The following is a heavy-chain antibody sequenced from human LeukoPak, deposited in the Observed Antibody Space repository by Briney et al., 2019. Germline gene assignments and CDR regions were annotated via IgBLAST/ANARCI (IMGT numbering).Heavy chain of an antibody. Sequence: SETLFLTCTVSGGSISSYYWSWIRQPPGKGLEWIGYIYYSGSTNYNPSLKSRVTISVDTSKNQFSLKLSSVTAADTAVYYCARVAKQLVFYFDYWGQGTLVTVSS. CDR3: ARVAKQLVFYFDY. CDR2: IYYSGST. J-gene: IGHJ4*02. V-gene: IGHV4-59*01. D-gene: IGHD6-6*01. CDR1: GGSISSYY.